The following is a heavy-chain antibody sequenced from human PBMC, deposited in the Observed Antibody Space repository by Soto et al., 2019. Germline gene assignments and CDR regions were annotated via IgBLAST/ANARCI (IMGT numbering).Heavy chain of an antibody. CDR2: IYYSGST. J-gene: IGHJ5*02. Sequence: SETLSLTCTVSGGSISSGGYYWSWIRQHPGKGLEWIGYIYYSGSTYYNPSLKSRVTISVDTSKNQFSLKLSSVTAADTAVYYCARGGSVGATNWFDPWGQGTLVTVSS. D-gene: IGHD1-26*01. CDR1: GGSISSGGYY. CDR3: ARGGSVGATNWFDP. V-gene: IGHV4-31*03.